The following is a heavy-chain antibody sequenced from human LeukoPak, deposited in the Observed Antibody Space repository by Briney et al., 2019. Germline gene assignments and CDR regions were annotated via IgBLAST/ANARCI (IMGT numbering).Heavy chain of an antibody. V-gene: IGHV3-48*04. CDR1: GFIFSDYS. Sequence: GGSLRLSCEASGFIFSDYSMNWVRQAPGKGPEWVSYFSSRSGSITYYADSVKGRFTISRDNAKNSLYLQMNSLRAGDTAIYYCARRGMDAFDFWGQGTMVTVTS. J-gene: IGHJ3*01. CDR3: ARRGMDAFDF. D-gene: IGHD3-10*01. CDR2: FSSRSGSIT.